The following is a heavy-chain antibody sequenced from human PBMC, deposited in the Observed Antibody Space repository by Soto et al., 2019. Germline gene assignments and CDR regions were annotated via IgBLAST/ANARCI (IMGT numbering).Heavy chain of an antibody. V-gene: IGHV3-53*01. CDR3: AREVVAADADNWFDP. D-gene: IGHD6-13*01. Sequence: PGGSLRLSCAASGFTVSSNYMSWVRQAPGKGLEWVSVIYSGGSTYYADSVKGRFTISRDNSKNTLYLQMNSLRAEDTAVYYCAREVVAADADNWFDPWGQGTLVTVSS. CDR1: GFTVSSNY. CDR2: IYSGGST. J-gene: IGHJ5*02.